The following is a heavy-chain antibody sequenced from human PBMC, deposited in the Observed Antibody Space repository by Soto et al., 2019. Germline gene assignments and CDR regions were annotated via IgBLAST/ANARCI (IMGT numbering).Heavy chain of an antibody. CDR2: IFTSVTT. D-gene: IGHD3-22*01. J-gene: IGHJ4*02. CDR1: GGSISDHY. Sequence: KTSETLSLTCTVSGGSISDHYWSWIRQSAGKGLEWIGRIFTSVTTNYNPSLKSRVTMSIDTSKNQFSLRLSSVTAADTAIYYCASSFGYDTSAFHEWGQGTQVTVSS. V-gene: IGHV4-4*07. CDR3: ASSFGYDTSAFHE.